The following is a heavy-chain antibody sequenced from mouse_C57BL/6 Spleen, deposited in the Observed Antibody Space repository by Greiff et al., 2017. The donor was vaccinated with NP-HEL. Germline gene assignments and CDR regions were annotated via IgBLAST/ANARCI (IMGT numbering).Heavy chain of an antibody. V-gene: IGHV1-18*01. D-gene: IGHD2-3*01. CDR3: AMIYDGYYYAMDY. J-gene: IGHJ4*01. CDR2: INPNNGGT. Sequence: EVQLQQSGPELVKPGASVKIPCKASGYTFTDYNMDWVKQSHGKSLEWIGDINPNNGGTIYNQKFKGKATLTVAKSSSTACMEIRSLTAEDTAVYYCAMIYDGYYYAMDYWGQGTSVTVSS. CDR1: GYTFTDYN.